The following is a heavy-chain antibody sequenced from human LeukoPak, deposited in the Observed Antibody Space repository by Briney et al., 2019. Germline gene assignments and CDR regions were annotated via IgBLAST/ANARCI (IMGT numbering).Heavy chain of an antibody. V-gene: IGHV3-15*01. CDR1: GFNFRNAW. Sequence: KSGGSLRLSCAVSGFNFRNAWMSWVRQTPGRGLEWIGRIKNRREGGTTEYAAPVKGRFTISRDDSQQTLYLQMNSLKSEDTALYYCTVNLNWDDFRAGCFDFWGQGTQVTVSS. CDR2: IKNRREGGTT. CDR3: TVNLNWDDFRAGCFDF. D-gene: IGHD1-20*01. J-gene: IGHJ4*02.